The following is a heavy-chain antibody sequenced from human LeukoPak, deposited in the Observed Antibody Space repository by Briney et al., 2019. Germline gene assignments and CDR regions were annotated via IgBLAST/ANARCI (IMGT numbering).Heavy chain of an antibody. V-gene: IGHV3-23*01. CDR3: AKGMRGSNPYNWFDP. CDR2: IGGSGVNT. Sequence: GGSLRLSCAASGFTFSSYAMSWVRQAPGKGLEWVSVIGGSGVNTHYADSVKGRFTISRDNSKNTLFLQMNSLRAEGTAVYYCAKGMRGSNPYNWFDPWGQGTLVTGS. D-gene: IGHD3-16*01. CDR1: GFTFSSYA. J-gene: IGHJ5*02.